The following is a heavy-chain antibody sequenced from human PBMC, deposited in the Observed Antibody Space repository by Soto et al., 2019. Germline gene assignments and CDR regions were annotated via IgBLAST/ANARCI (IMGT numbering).Heavy chain of an antibody. CDR2: IYYSGST. Sequence: SETLSLTCTVSGGSIYSYYWSWIRQPPGKGLEWIGYIYYSGSTNYSPSLKSRVTISVDTSKNQFSLRLSSVTAADTALYYCARHRYSYGVYYFEYWGQGTLVTVSS. V-gene: IGHV4-59*08. J-gene: IGHJ4*02. CDR1: GGSIYSYY. CDR3: ARHRYSYGVYYFEY. D-gene: IGHD5-18*01.